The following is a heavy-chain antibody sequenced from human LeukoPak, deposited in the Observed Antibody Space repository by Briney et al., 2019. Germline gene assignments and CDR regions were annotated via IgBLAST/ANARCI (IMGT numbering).Heavy chain of an antibody. J-gene: IGHJ3*02. V-gene: IGHV3-48*02. Sequence: GRSLRLSCAASGFTFSTYSMNWVRQAAGKGLEWVSYITSSSITIYYADSVRGRFTISRDNAKNSLYLQMNSLRDEDAAVYYCARVDWMIGALGIWGQGTMVTVSS. CDR3: ARVDWMIGALGI. D-gene: IGHD3-22*01. CDR1: GFTFSTYS. CDR2: ITSSSITI.